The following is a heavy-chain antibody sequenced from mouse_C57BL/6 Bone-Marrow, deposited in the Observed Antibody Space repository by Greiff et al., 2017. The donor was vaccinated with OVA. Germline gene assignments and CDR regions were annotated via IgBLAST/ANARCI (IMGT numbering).Heavy chain of an antibody. CDR2: ISSGGSYT. J-gene: IGHJ2*01. CDR3: ARHRGITTVVAKDYFDY. D-gene: IGHD1-1*01. CDR1: GFTFSSYG. Sequence: EVQGVESGGDLVKPGGSLKLSCAASGFTFSSYGMSWVRQTPDKRLEWVATISSGGSYTYYPDSVKGRFTISRDNAKNTLYLQMSSLTSEDTAMYNCARHRGITTVVAKDYFDYWGQGTTLTVSS. V-gene: IGHV5-6*01.